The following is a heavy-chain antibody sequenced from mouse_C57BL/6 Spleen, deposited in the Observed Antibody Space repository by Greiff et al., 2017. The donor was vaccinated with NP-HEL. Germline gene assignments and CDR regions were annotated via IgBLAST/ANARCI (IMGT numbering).Heavy chain of an antibody. CDR1: GYTFTSYW. CDR2: IDPSDSET. V-gene: IGHV1-52*01. J-gene: IGHJ2*01. D-gene: IGHD1-1*01. CDR3: ARDFTTVLDY. Sequence: VQLQQSGAELVRPGTSVKMSCKASGYTFTSYWMHWVTQRPIQGLEWIGNIDPSDSETHYNQKFKDKATLTVDKSSSTAYMQLSSLTSEDSAVYYCARDFTTVLDYWGQGTTLTVSS.